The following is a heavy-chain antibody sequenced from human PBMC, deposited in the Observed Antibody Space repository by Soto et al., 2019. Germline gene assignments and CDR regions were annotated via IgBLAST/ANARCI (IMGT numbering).Heavy chain of an antibody. V-gene: IGHV3-23*01. J-gene: IGHJ4*02. D-gene: IGHD5-18*01. CDR1: GFTFSSYA. CDR3: AKDFEYYSYGTDY. Sequence: PTGSLRLSCAASGFTFSSYAMSWVRQAPGKGLEWVSAISGSGGSTYYADSVKGRFTISRDNSKNTLYLQMNSLRAEDTAVYYCAKDFEYYSYGTDYWGQGTLVTVSS. CDR2: ISGSGGST.